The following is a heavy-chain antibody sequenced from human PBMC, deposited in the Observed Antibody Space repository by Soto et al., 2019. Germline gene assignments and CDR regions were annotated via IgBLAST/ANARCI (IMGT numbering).Heavy chain of an antibody. Sequence: KASETLSLTCAISGAPITWGDYSWNWIRQPPGKGLEWIGYIFHGGSTYYNPSLKTRVTMSLDTSKNEVSLRMTSVTAADTAVYFCAKDRSTMRWFDPWGQGILVTVSS. J-gene: IGHJ5*02. V-gene: IGHV4-30-2*01. CDR3: AKDRSTMRWFDP. CDR1: GAPITWGDYS. CDR2: IFHGGST. D-gene: IGHD1-1*01.